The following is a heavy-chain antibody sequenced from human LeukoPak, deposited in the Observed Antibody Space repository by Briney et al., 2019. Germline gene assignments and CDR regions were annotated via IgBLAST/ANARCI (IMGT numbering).Heavy chain of an antibody. CDR3: AKDISTVVNYYFDY. Sequence: GGSLRLSCAASGFTFDDYAMHWVRQAPGKGLEWVSGISWDSGSIGYADSVKGRFTISREDAKNSLYLQMNSLRAEDTALYYCAKDISTVVNYYFDYWGQGTLVTVSS. J-gene: IGHJ4*02. CDR2: ISWDSGSI. D-gene: IGHD4-23*01. V-gene: IGHV3-9*01. CDR1: GFTFDDYA.